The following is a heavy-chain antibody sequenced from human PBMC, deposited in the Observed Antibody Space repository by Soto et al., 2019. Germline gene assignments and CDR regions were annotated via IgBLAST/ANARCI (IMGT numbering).Heavy chain of an antibody. CDR1: GFTFSSYW. Sequence: EVQLVESGGGLVQPGGSLRLSGAASGFTFSSYWMHWVGQAPGKGLVWVSRINSDGSSTSYADSVKGRFTISRDNAKNTLYLQMNSLRAEDTAVYYCARGGSLNWYFDLWGRGTLVTVSS. CDR2: INSDGSST. J-gene: IGHJ2*01. CDR3: ARGGSLNWYFDL. V-gene: IGHV3-74*01. D-gene: IGHD1-26*01.